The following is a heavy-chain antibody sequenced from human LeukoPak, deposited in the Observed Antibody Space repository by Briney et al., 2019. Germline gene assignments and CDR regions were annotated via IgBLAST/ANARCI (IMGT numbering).Heavy chain of an antibody. D-gene: IGHD5-18*01. V-gene: IGHV3-48*03. J-gene: IGHJ4*02. CDR3: AREGRGYSYGYDFDY. CDR2: ISSSGSTI. Sequence: GGSLRLSCAASGFTFSSYEMNWVRQAPGKGLEWVSYISSSGSTIYYADSVKGRFTISRDNAKNSLYLQMSSLRAEDTALYYCAREGRGYSYGYDFDYWGQGTLVTVSS. CDR1: GFTFSSYE.